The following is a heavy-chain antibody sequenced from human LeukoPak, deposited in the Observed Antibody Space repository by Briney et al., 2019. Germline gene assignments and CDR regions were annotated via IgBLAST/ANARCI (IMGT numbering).Heavy chain of an antibody. V-gene: IGHV5-51*01. CDR1: GYTFTSYW. D-gene: IGHD3-16*02. CDR3: ARPGITFGGVIVDRPFDY. CDR2: IYPGDSDT. Sequence: GASLQISCKGSGYTFTSYWIGWVRQMPGKGLEWMGIIYPGDSDTKYSPSFRGQVTFSADKSISTAYLQWSSLKASDTAMYYCARPGITFGGVIVDRPFDYWGQGTLVTVSS. J-gene: IGHJ4*02.